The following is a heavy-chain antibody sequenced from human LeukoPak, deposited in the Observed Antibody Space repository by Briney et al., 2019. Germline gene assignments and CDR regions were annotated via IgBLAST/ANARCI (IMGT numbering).Heavy chain of an antibody. CDR3: ARVLGGYCSGGSCYRGFYYYYYYMDV. J-gene: IGHJ6*03. Sequence: GGSLRLSCAASGFTFSSYSMNWVRQTPGKGLEWVSSISSSSSYIYYADSVKGRFTISRDNAKNSLYLQMNSLRAEDTAVYYCARVLGGYCSGGSCYRGFYYYYYYMDVWGKGTTVTVSS. CDR2: ISSSSSYI. CDR1: GFTFSSYS. D-gene: IGHD2-15*01. V-gene: IGHV3-21*01.